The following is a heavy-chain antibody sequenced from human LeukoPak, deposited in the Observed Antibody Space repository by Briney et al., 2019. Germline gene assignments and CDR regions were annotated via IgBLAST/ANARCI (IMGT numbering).Heavy chain of an antibody. D-gene: IGHD3-10*01. CDR2: INHSGST. J-gene: IGHJ4*02. CDR3: ARGIGVYYGSAYYFDY. Sequence: SETLSLTCAVYGGSFSGYYWSWIRQPPGKGLEWIGEINHSGSTNYNPSLKSRVTISVDTSKNQFSLKLSSVTAADTAVYYCARGIGVYYGSAYYFDYWAREPWSPSPQ. V-gene: IGHV4-34*01. CDR1: GGSFSGYY.